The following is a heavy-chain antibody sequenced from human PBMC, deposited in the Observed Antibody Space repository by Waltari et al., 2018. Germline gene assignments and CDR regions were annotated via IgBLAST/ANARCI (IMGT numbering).Heavy chain of an antibody. CDR3: ARDEAGRGRSYYYYGMDV. Sequence: QVQLQQSGPGLVKPSQTLSLTCAISGDSVSSNSAAWNWIRQSPSRALEWLGRTYYRSKWYNDYAVSVKSRITINPDTSKNQFSLQLNSVTPEDTAVYYCARDEAGRGRSYYYYGMDVWGQGTTVTVSS. D-gene: IGHD6-19*01. J-gene: IGHJ6*02. V-gene: IGHV6-1*01. CDR1: GDSVSSNSAA. CDR2: TYYRSKWYN.